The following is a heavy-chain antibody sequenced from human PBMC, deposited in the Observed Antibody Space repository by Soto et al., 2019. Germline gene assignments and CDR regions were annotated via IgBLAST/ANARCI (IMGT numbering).Heavy chain of an antibody. J-gene: IGHJ1*01. Sequence: NPSETLSLTCTVSVGSISSYYWSWIRHPPGKGLEWLGDIYYSGSTTYNPSLQSRVTISVDTSKSQFSLKLSSVTAAGAAPYYCARVPAAGIAEYLQHWGQGTPVTVSS. V-gene: IGHV4-59*01. CDR2: IYYSGST. CDR1: VGSISSYY. CDR3: ARVPAAGIAEYLQH. D-gene: IGHD6-13*01.